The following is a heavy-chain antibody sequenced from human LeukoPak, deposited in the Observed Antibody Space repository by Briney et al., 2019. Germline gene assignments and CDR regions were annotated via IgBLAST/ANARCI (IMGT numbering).Heavy chain of an antibody. Sequence: PGRSLRLSCAASGFTFRNYFMHWVRQAPGKGLAWVADIASDGSHTFYVESVKGRFTISRDNSKNTLYLQMNSLGPEDTAVYFCARERQDTVIHSGAFDIWGQGTMDTVSS. D-gene: IGHD2-21*02. CDR2: IASDGSHT. J-gene: IGHJ3*02. CDR3: ARERQDTVIHSGAFDI. V-gene: IGHV3-30-3*01. CDR1: GFTFRNYF.